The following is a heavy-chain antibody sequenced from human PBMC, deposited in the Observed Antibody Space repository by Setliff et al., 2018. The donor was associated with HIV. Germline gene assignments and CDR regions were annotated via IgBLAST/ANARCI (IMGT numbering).Heavy chain of an antibody. D-gene: IGHD3-10*01. CDR3: SSARDDYYGSGSYYKGMDV. J-gene: IGHJ6*02. CDR1: GGSISSGSYY. Sequence: SETLSLTCTVSGGSISSGSYYWSWIRQPAGKGLEWIGRIYTSGSTNYNPSLKSRVTISVDTSKNQFSLKLSSVTAADTAVYYWSSARDDYYGSGSYYKGMDVWGQGTTVTVSS. CDR2: IYTSGST. V-gene: IGHV4-61*02.